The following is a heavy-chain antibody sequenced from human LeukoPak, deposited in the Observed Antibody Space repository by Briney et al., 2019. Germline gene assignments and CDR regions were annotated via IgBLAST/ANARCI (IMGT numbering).Heavy chain of an antibody. CDR3: AEVARSGY. CDR1: GFTFSNYN. CDR2: ISSSSTDM. V-gene: IGHV3-21*01. Sequence: GGSLRLSCAASGFTFSNYNMNWVRQAPGKGLEWVSSISSSSTDMYYADSVKGRFTISRDNAKNSLYLQINSLRAEDTAVYYCAEVARSGYWGQGTLVTVFS. D-gene: IGHD5-12*01. J-gene: IGHJ4*02.